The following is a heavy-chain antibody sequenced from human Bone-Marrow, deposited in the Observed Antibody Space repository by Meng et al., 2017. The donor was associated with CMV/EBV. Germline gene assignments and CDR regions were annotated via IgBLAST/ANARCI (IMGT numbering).Heavy chain of an antibody. J-gene: IGHJ4*02. CDR2: IHPHRGDT. V-gene: IGHV1-2*02. Sequence: ASMKVSCKASGGTFSSYAISWVRQAPGQGLEWMGWIHPHRGDTNYAQQFQGRVTLTRDTSINTGYMELTRLTSDDTAVYYCARDNNWGPDYWGQGPLVTVYS. CDR3: ARDNNWGPDY. D-gene: IGHD7-27*01. CDR1: GGTFSSYA.